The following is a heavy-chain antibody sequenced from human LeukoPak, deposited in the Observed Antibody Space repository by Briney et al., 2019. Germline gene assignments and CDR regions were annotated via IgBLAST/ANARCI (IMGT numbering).Heavy chain of an antibody. CDR2: ISGSGAST. Sequence: GSLRLSCAASGFTFSSCAMSWVRQAPGKGLEWLSAISGSGASTHYADSVRGRFTISRDNSKSTLYLQMNSLRADDTAVYYCTKEDPRFDPWGQGTLVTVSS. V-gene: IGHV3-23*01. CDR1: GFTFSSCA. CDR3: TKEDPRFDP. J-gene: IGHJ5*02.